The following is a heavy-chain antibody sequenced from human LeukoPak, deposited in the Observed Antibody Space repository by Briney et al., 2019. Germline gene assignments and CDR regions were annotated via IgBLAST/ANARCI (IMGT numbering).Heavy chain of an antibody. Sequence: GGSLRLSCGASGFTFSSYWMNWARQAPGKGLEWVASINHNGNVNYYLDSLKGRFTISRDNAKNSLYLQISNVRSEETAVYFCARGGGLDVWGQGATVTVSS. CDR1: GFTFSSYW. J-gene: IGHJ6*02. D-gene: IGHD3-16*01. V-gene: IGHV3-7*03. CDR3: ARGGGLDV. CDR2: INHNGNVN.